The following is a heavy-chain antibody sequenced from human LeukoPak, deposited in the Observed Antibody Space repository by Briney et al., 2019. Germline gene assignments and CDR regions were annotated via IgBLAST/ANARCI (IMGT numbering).Heavy chain of an antibody. V-gene: IGHV4-30-2*01. CDR2: IYHSGST. J-gene: IGHJ4*02. CDR1: GGSISSGGYS. Sequence: PPETLSLTCAVSGGSISSGGYSWSWIRQPPGKGLEWIGYIYHSGSTYYNPSLKSRVTISVDRSKNQFSLKLSSVTAADTAVYYCARWVTTEYYFDYWGQGTLVTVSS. D-gene: IGHD4-17*01. CDR3: ARWVTTEYYFDY.